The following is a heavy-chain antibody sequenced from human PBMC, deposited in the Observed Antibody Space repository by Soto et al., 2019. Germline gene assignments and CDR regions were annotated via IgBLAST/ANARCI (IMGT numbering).Heavy chain of an antibody. D-gene: IGHD1-26*01. CDR1: GFTFSDYY. J-gene: IGHJ3*02. V-gene: IGHV3-11*06. CDR2: ISSSSSYT. Sequence: GGSLRLSCAASGFTFSDYYMSWIRQAPGKGLEWVSYISSSSSYTNYADSVKGRFTISRDNAKNSLYLQMNSLRAEDTAVYYCATLGDSGSIPSDDAFDIWGQGTMVTVSS. CDR3: ATLGDSGSIPSDDAFDI.